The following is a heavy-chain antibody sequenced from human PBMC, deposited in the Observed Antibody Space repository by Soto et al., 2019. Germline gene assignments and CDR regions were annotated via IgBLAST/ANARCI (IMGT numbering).Heavy chain of an antibody. V-gene: IGHV3-30*18. J-gene: IGHJ6*02. CDR2: ISYDGSDK. CDR1: GFTFNNSG. D-gene: IGHD5-12*01. Sequence: QVQLVESGGGVVPPGRSLSLSCRVSGFTFNNSGMHWVRQAPGKGLEWMAVISYDGSDKYYADSVKGRVIISRDNSKNTLNVEMNSLRAEDTAIYYCVKDRVPGAYGNYYGMDVWGQGTTVTVS. CDR3: VKDRVPGAYGNYYGMDV.